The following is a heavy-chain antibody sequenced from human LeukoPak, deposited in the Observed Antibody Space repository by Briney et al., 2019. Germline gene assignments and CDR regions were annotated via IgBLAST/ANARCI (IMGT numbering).Heavy chain of an antibody. CDR2: VDPTDPDV. J-gene: IGHJ6*02. CDR1: GFILRTYW. Sequence: GESLKISCHTSGFILRTYWIAWVRQKPGKGLEWMGIVDPTDPDVAYSPSFQGHVTMSTDTSISTVYLQWSSLEASDTAIYYCARMYGGSHYNFYYGMDVWGQGTTVTV. D-gene: IGHD1-26*01. V-gene: IGHV5-10-1*01. CDR3: ARMYGGSHYNFYYGMDV.